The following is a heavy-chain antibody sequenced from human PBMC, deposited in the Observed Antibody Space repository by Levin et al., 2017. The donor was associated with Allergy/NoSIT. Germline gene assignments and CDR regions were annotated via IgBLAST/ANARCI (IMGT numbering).Heavy chain of an antibody. V-gene: IGHV4-34*01. J-gene: IGHJ5*02. CDR2: INHSGST. Sequence: PSETLSLTCAVYGGSFSGYYWSWIRQPPGKGLEWIGEINHSGSTNYNPSLKSRVTISVDTSKNQFSLKLSSVTAADTAVYYCASPFRRWFDPWGQGTLVTVSS. CDR1: GGSFSGYY. CDR3: ASPFRRWFDP.